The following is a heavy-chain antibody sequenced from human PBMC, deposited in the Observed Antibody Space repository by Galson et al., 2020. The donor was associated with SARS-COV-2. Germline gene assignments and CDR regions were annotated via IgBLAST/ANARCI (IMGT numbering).Heavy chain of an antibody. D-gene: IGHD5-12*01. CDR1: GFTISSYA. CDR3: APEDSVPTGYAY. J-gene: IGHJ4*02. V-gene: IGHV3-23*01. CDR2: ICASGRST. Sequence: GGSLRLSCAASGFTISSYAMSWVRQPPRKGLEWVSTICASGRSTYIADSVKGRFTITRDTSKNTVDLQMNSLRAADTALYYCAPEDSVPTGYAYWGQGTLVTVSS.